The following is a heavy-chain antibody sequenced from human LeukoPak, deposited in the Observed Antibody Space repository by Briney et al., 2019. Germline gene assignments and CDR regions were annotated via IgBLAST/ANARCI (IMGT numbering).Heavy chain of an antibody. CDR2: IYHSGTT. D-gene: IGHD1-26*01. Sequence: SGTLSLTCAVSDGSISGNNWWSWVRQPPGKGLEWIGEIYHSGTTDYNPSLKSRVTISVDTSKNQFSLKLSSVTAADTAVYYCARSGRIVGATVDYWGQGTLVTVSS. CDR1: DGSISGNNW. J-gene: IGHJ4*02. CDR3: ARSGRIVGATVDY. V-gene: IGHV4-4*02.